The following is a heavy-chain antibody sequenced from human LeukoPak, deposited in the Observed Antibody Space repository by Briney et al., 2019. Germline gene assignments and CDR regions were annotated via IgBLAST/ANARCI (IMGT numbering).Heavy chain of an antibody. V-gene: IGHV1-46*01. CDR3: ARSRGSSGYYRGFDY. D-gene: IGHD3-22*01. CDR1: GYTFTSYY. CDR2: INPSGGST. Sequence: ASVKVSCKASGYTFTSYYMHWVRQAPGQGLEWMGIINPSGGSTSYAQKFQGRVTMTRDTSTSTVYMELSSLRSEDTAVYYCARSRGSSGYYRGFDYWGQGTLVTVSS. J-gene: IGHJ4*02.